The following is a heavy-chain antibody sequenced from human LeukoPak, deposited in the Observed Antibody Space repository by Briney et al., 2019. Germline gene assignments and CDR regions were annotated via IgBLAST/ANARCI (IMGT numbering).Heavy chain of an antibody. CDR2: IYSDGNTT. V-gene: IGHV3-74*01. D-gene: IGHD2-2*01. CDR1: GFTFSNYW. Sequence: GGSLRLSCAGSGFTFSNYWMHWVRQAPGKGLVWVSRIYSDGNTTNYADSVKGRFTISRDNAKNTLYLQMNSLRAEDTAVYYCARDQGSTSRGIDYWGQGTLVTVSS. J-gene: IGHJ4*02. CDR3: ARDQGSTSRGIDY.